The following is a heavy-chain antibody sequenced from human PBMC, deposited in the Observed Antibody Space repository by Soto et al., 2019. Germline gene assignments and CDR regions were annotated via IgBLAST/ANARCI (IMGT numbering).Heavy chain of an antibody. D-gene: IGHD3-16*01. Sequence: SETLSLTCTVSGGSISSSSYYWGWIRQPPGKGLEWIGRIYYSGSTYYNPSLKSRVTISVDTSKNEFSLKLSSVTAADTAVYYCARQMGEHYYYYYYMDDWGKGTTVTVSS. CDR2: IYYSGST. CDR3: ARQMGEHYYYYYYMDD. CDR1: GGSISSSSYY. V-gene: IGHV4-39*01. J-gene: IGHJ6*03.